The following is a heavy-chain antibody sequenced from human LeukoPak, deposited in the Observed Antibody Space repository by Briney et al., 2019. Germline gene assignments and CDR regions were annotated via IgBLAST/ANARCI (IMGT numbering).Heavy chain of an antibody. D-gene: IGHD3-16*01. Sequence: SETLSLTCTVSGGSISSGSYYWSWIRQPPGKGLEWIGYIYYSGSTNYNPSLKSRVTISVDTSKNQFSLKLSSVTAADTAVYYCARGNYVYNWFDPWGQGTLVTVSS. CDR1: GGSISSGSYY. J-gene: IGHJ5*02. CDR3: ARGNYVYNWFDP. CDR2: IYYSGST. V-gene: IGHV4-61*01.